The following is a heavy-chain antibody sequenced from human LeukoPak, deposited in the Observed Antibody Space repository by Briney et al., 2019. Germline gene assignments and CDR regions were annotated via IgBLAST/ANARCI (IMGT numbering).Heavy chain of an antibody. CDR3: ATDPSGYDRSF. V-gene: IGHV3-30-3*01. CDR2: ISYDASSK. D-gene: IGHD5-12*01. Sequence: PGGSLRLSCAASGFTFSSYAMHWVRQAPGKGLEWVAPISYDASSKYYADSVKGRFTISRDNSKNTLHLQMNSLRAEDTAVYYCATDPSGYDRSFWGQGTLVTVSS. CDR1: GFTFSSYA. J-gene: IGHJ4*02.